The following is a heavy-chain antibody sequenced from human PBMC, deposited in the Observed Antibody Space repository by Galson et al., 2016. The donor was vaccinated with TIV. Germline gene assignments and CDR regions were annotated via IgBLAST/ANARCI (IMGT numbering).Heavy chain of an antibody. CDR1: GFVVNNNQ. Sequence: LRLSCAASGFVVNNNQMSWVRQAPGKGLEWIPVIYSDGRPYYANSVAGRFTISRGDSKNTLYLQMTSLRAEDTAVYYCARDRYYDASGYYFYYYGMDVWGQGTTVTVSS. J-gene: IGHJ6*02. D-gene: IGHD3-3*01. V-gene: IGHV3-53*01. CDR3: ARDRYYDASGYYFYYYGMDV. CDR2: IYSDGRP.